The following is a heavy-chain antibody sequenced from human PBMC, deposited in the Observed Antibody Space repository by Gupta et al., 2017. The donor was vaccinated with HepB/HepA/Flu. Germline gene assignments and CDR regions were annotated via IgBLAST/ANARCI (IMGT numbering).Heavy chain of an antibody. Sequence: QVQLVESGGGVVQPGRSLRLSCAASGFTFSSYGMPWVRQAPGKGLEWVAVISYDGSNKYYADSVKGRFTISRDNSKNTLYLQMNSLRAEDTAVYYCAKDLYCSSTSCYEGGPSTFDYWGQGTLVTVSS. J-gene: IGHJ4*02. CDR3: AKDLYCSSTSCYEGGPSTFDY. V-gene: IGHV3-30*18. D-gene: IGHD2-2*01. CDR1: GFTFSSYG. CDR2: ISYDGSNK.